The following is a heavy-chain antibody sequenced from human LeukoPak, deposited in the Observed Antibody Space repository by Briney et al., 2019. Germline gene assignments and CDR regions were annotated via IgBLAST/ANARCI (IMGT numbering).Heavy chain of an antibody. D-gene: IGHD3-22*01. J-gene: IGHJ2*01. V-gene: IGHV1-69*05. Sequence: SVKVSCKASGGTFSSYAISWVRQAPGQGLEWMGGIIPIFGTANYAQKFQGRVTITTDESTSTAYMELSSLRSEDTAVYYCARKGTYYYDSSGYSVECFDLWGRGTLVTVSS. CDR2: IIPIFGTA. CDR1: GGTFSSYA. CDR3: ARKGTYYYDSSGYSVECFDL.